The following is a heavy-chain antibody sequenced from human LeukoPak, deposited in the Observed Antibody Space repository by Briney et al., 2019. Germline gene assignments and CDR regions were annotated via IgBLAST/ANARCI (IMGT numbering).Heavy chain of an antibody. D-gene: IGHD5-24*01. CDR1: GYTFTSYG. CDR3: ARGLRDGYNYGDY. Sequence: ASVKVSCKASGYTFTSYGISWVRQAPGQALEWMGWINTNTGNPTYAQGFTGRFVFSLDTSVSTAYLQISSLKAEDTAVYYCARGLRDGYNYGDYWGQGTLVTVSS. V-gene: IGHV7-4-1*02. J-gene: IGHJ4*02. CDR2: INTNTGNP.